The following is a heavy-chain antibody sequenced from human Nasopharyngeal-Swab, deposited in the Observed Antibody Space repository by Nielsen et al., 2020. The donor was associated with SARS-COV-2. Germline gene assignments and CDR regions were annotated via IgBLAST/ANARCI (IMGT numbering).Heavy chain of an antibody. D-gene: IGHD4-11*01. V-gene: IGHV4-59*01. Sequence: RQAPGKGLEWIGYIYYSGSTNYNPSLKSRVTISVDTSKNQFSLKLGSVTAADTAVYYCASYSNFYRDYWGQGTLVTVSS. CDR2: IYYSGST. J-gene: IGHJ4*02. CDR3: ASYSNFYRDY.